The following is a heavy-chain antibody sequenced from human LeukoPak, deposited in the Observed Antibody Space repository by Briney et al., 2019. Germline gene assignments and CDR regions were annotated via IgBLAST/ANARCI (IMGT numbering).Heavy chain of an antibody. CDR3: AKDEEGDFVDIVVPAAPDIEGPGYGRFDY. Sequence: GGSLRLSCAASGFTFSSYGMHWVRQAPGKGLEWVAFIRYDGSNKYYADSVKGRFTISRDNSKNTLYLQMNSLRAEDTAVYYCAKDEEGDFVDIVVPAAPDIEGPGYGRFDYWGQGTLVTVSS. D-gene: IGHD2-2*01. V-gene: IGHV3-30*02. CDR2: IRYDGSNK. J-gene: IGHJ4*02. CDR1: GFTFSSYG.